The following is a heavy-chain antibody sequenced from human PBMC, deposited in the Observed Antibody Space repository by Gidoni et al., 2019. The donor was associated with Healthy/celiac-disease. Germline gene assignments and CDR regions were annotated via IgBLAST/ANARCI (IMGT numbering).Heavy chain of an antibody. D-gene: IGHD3-22*01. Sequence: EVQLVESGGGLVQPGRSLRLSCTASGFTFGDYAMSWFRQAPGKGLEWVGFIRSKAYGGTTEYAASVKGRFTISRDDSKSIAYLQMNSLKTEDTAVYYCTRAIRYYYDSSGYTFDYWGQGTLVTVSS. J-gene: IGHJ4*02. CDR1: GFTFGDYA. V-gene: IGHV3-49*03. CDR2: IRSKAYGGTT. CDR3: TRAIRYYYDSSGYTFDY.